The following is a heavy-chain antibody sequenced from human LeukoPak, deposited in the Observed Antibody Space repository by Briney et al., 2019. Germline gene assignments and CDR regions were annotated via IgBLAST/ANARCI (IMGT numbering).Heavy chain of an antibody. CDR2: IRYDGSNK. CDR3: AKEFARYADSNTWYDY. V-gene: IGHV3-30*02. Sequence: GGSLRLSCAASGFTFSTYGMHWVRQAPGKGLEWVAFIRYDGSNKYYADSVKGRFTISRDNSKNTLYLQMNSLRAEDTAVYYCAKEFARYADSNTWYDYWGQGTLVSVSS. CDR1: GFTFSTYG. D-gene: IGHD6-13*01. J-gene: IGHJ4*02.